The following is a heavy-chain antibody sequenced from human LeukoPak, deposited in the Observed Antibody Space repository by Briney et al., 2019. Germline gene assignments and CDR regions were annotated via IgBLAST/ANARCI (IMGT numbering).Heavy chain of an antibody. J-gene: IGHJ4*02. CDR2: INAGNGNT. CDR3: ARGPLGYSSSWYSYFDY. Sequence: ASVKVSCKASGYTFTSYAMHWVRQAPGQRLEWMGWINAGNGNTKYSQKFQGRVTITRDTSASTAYMELSSLRSEDTAVHYCARGPLGYSSSWYSYFDYWGQGTLVTVSS. D-gene: IGHD6-13*01. V-gene: IGHV1-3*01. CDR1: GYTFTSYA.